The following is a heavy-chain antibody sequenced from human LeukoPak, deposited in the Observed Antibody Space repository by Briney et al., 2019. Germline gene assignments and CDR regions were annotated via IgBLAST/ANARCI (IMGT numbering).Heavy chain of an antibody. CDR3: AKSDYYGSGSYLRGGYGMDV. V-gene: IGHV3-21*04. CDR2: ISSSSSYI. D-gene: IGHD3-10*01. Sequence: GGSLRLSCAASGFTFSSYSMNWVRQAPGKGLEWVSSISSSSSYIYYADSVKGRFTISRDYAKNSLYLQMNSLRAEDTAVYYCAKSDYYGSGSYLRGGYGMDVWGQGTTVTVSS. J-gene: IGHJ6*02. CDR1: GFTFSSYS.